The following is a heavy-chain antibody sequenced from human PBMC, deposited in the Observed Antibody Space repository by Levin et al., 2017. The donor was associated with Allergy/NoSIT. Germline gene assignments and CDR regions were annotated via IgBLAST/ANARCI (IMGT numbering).Heavy chain of an antibody. CDR2: ITSNGDHI. Sequence: GSLRLSCTASGFTFSTYGMHWVRQAPGKGLEWVALITSNGDHIYYADSVKGRFTISRDNYKNTLYLQMNSLRPEDTAVYFCARAAVADWGQGTLVTVSS. J-gene: IGHJ4*02. V-gene: IGHV3-30*03. CDR1: GFTFSTYG. CDR3: ARAAVAD.